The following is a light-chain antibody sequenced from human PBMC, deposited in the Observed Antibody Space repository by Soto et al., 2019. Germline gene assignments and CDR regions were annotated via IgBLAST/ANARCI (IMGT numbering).Light chain of an antibody. CDR2: AAS. Sequence: DMRLTQSPASLSASVGDTVTITCRASQTINNRLLNWYQQKPGEAPNLLISAASTLQSGVPSRFSGSGSETEFTLTITSLQPEDSATYYCQQRNSYPRTFGQGTKVEIK. CDR3: QQRNSYPRT. J-gene: IGKJ2*01. V-gene: IGKV1-9*01. CDR1: QTINNRL.